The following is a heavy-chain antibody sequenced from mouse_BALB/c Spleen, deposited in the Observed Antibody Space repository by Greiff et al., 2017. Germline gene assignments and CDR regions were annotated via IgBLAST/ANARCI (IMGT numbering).Heavy chain of an antibody. CDR1: GYTFTSYW. Sequence: QVQLKQSGAELAKPGASVKMSCTASGYTFTSYWMHWVKQRPGQGLEWIGYINPSTGYTEYNQKFKDKATLTADKSSSTAYMQLSRLTSEDSAVYYCARGGENWAMDYWGQGTSVTVSS. V-gene: IGHV1-7*01. J-gene: IGHJ4*01. CDR3: ARGGENWAMDY. CDR2: INPSTGYT.